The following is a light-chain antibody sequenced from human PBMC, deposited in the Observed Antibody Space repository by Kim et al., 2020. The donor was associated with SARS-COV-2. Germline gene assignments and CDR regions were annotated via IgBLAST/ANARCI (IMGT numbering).Light chain of an antibody. Sequence: DIQMTQSPSTLSASVGDRVTITRRASQSFSSWLAWYQEKPGKVPKLLIYKTSILESGVPSRFSGSGSGTEFTLTISSLQPDDFATYYCQQYNNFPITCGQVTRLEI. CDR1: QSFSSW. J-gene: IGKJ5*01. CDR3: QQYNNFPIT. CDR2: KTS. V-gene: IGKV1-5*03.